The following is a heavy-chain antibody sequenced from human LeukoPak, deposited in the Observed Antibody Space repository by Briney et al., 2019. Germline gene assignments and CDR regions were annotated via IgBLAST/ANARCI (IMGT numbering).Heavy chain of an antibody. CDR1: GFAFSIYS. CDR3: ARDRQRWLHPTQVY. CDR2: ISSSSGTI. D-gene: IGHD5-24*01. J-gene: IGHJ4*02. Sequence: PGGSLRLSCTASGFAFSIYSMNWVRQAPGKGLEWVSYISSSSGTIYYADSVKGRFTISRDNAKNSLYLQMNSLRAEDTAVYYCARDRQRWLHPTQVYWGQGTLVTVSS. V-gene: IGHV3-48*04.